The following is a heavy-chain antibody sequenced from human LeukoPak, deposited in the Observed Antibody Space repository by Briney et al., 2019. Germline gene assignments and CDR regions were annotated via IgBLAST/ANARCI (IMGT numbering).Heavy chain of an antibody. CDR1: GGSISRYY. CDR2: IYYSGTT. D-gene: IGHD2-21*01. J-gene: IGHJ4*02. Sequence: SGTLSLTCTVSGGSISRYYWSWIRQPPGKGLEWIGYIYYSGTTDYNPSLKSRLTMSVDTSKNQFSLKLSSVTAADTAVYYCARKANCISGSCRYFDYWGQGTPVTVSS. CDR3: ARKANCISGSCRYFDY. V-gene: IGHV4-59*01.